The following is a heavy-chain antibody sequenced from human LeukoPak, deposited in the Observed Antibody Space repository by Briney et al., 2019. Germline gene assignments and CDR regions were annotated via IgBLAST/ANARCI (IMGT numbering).Heavy chain of an antibody. CDR3: ARPARHCSSTSCYVRYYFDY. CDR1: GFTFSSYS. Sequence: GGSLRLSCAASGFTFSSYSMNWVRQAPGKGLEWGSYISSSSSTIYYADSVKGRFTISRDNAKNSLYLQMNSLRAEDTAVYYCARPARHCSSTSCYVRYYFDYWGQGTLVTVSS. D-gene: IGHD2-2*01. CDR2: ISSSSSTI. J-gene: IGHJ4*02. V-gene: IGHV3-48*01.